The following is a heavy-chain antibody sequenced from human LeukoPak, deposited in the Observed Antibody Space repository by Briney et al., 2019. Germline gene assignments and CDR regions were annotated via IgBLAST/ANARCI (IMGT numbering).Heavy chain of an antibody. V-gene: IGHV1-46*01. D-gene: IGHD2-21*02. Sequence: ASAKVSCKASGYTFTSYYMHWVRQAPGQGLEWMGIINPSGGSTSYAQKFQGRVTMTRDTSTSTVYMELSSLRSEDTAVYYCARELRRAYCGGDCYSVGYWGQGTLVTVSS. J-gene: IGHJ4*02. CDR1: GYTFTSYY. CDR2: INPSGGST. CDR3: ARELRRAYCGGDCYSVGY.